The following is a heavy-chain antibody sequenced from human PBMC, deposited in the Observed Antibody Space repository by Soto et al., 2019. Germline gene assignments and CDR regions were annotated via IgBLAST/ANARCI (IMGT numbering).Heavy chain of an antibody. V-gene: IGHV3-33*01. CDR3: ARDGLLNYYGSGSLDY. Sequence: GGSLRLSCAASGFTFSSYGMHWVRQAPGKGLEWVAVIWYDGSNKYYADSVKGRFTISRDNSKNTLYLQMNSLRAEDTAVYYCARDGLLNYYGSGSLDYWGQGTLVTVSS. CDR2: IWYDGSNK. CDR1: GFTFSSYG. D-gene: IGHD3-10*01. J-gene: IGHJ4*02.